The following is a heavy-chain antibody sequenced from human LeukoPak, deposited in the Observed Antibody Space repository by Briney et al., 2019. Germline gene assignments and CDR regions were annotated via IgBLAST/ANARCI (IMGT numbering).Heavy chain of an antibody. V-gene: IGHV4-59*01. J-gene: IGHJ6*02. CDR1: GDSISNYY. D-gene: IGHD1-26*01. CDR3: ARRPWGGLDV. Sequence: PSQTLSLTCTVSGDSISNYYWNWIWQPPGQGLEWIGYIYNSGSTNYNPSLKSRVTISVDTSKNQFSLNLSSVTAADTAVYFCARRPWGGLDVWGQGTTVTVSS. CDR2: IYNSGST.